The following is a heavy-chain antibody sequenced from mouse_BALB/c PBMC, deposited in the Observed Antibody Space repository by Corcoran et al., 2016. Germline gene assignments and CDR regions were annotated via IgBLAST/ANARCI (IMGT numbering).Heavy chain of an antibody. D-gene: IGHD1-1*02. J-gene: IGHJ2*01. V-gene: IGHV9-1*02. Sequence: QIQLVQSGPELKKPGETVKISCKASGYTFTNYGMNWVKQAPGKGLKWMGWINTYTGEPTYADDFKGRFAFSLETSASTAYLQINKLKNEDMATYFCASGNYFDYWGQGTTLTVSS. CDR3: ASGNYFDY. CDR1: GYTFTNYG. CDR2: INTYTGEP.